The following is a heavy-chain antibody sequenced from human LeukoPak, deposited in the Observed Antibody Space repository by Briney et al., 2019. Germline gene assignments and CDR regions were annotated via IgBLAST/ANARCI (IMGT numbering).Heavy chain of an antibody. J-gene: IGHJ4*02. Sequence: PGGSLRLSCAASGFTFSSYWMSWVRQAPGKGLEWVANIKQDGSEKYYVDSVKGRFTISRDNAKNSLYLQMNSLRAEGTAVYYCARGLYQGSGSFDYWGQGTLVTVSS. CDR3: ARGLYQGSGSFDY. CDR1: GFTFSSYW. CDR2: IKQDGSEK. V-gene: IGHV3-7*01. D-gene: IGHD1-26*01.